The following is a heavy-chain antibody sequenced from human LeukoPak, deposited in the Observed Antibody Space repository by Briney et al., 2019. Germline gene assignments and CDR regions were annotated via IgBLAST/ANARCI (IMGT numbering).Heavy chain of an antibody. Sequence: GGSLRLSCAASGFTFSIYWMSWVRQAPGKGLEWVANIKQDGSEKYYVDSVKGRFTISRDNAKNSLYLQMNSLRAEDTAVYYCARDGSGSPNYYYYYMDVWGKGTTVTISS. CDR3: ARDGSGSPNYYYYYMDV. V-gene: IGHV3-7*03. CDR1: GFTFSIYW. CDR2: IKQDGSEK. D-gene: IGHD3-10*01. J-gene: IGHJ6*03.